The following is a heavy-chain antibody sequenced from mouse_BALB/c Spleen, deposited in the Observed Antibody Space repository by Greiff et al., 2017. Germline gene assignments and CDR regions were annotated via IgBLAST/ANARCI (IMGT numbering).Heavy chain of an antibody. CDR1: GYSITSGYY. CDR3: ARELGYYAMDY. Sequence: EVQLQESGPGLVKPSQSLSLTCSVTGYSITSGYYWNWIRQFPGNQLEWMGYISYDGSNNYNPSLKNRISITRDTSKNQFFLKLNSVTTEDTATYYCARELGYYAMDYWGQGTSVTVSS. V-gene: IGHV3-6*02. CDR2: ISYDGSN. J-gene: IGHJ4*01.